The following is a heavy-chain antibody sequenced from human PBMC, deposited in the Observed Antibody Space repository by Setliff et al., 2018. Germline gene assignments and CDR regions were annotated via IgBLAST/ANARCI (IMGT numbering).Heavy chain of an antibody. V-gene: IGHV5-51*01. CDR2: IYPGDSDT. CDR3: VRPQVVTAHYWYFDL. Sequence: GESLKISCQGSGYSFANTWIAWVRQMPGKGLEWMGIIYPGDSDTKYGPSFQGQVTISVDKSITTAYLQWSSLKASDTAMYYCVRPQVVTAHYWYFDLWGRGTLVTVSS. CDR1: GYSFANTW. J-gene: IGHJ2*01. D-gene: IGHD2-21*02.